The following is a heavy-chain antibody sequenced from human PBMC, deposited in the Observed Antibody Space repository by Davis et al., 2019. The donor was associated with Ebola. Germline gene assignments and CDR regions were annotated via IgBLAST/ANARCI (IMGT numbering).Heavy chain of an antibody. Sequence: GESLKISCAASGFTVSSNYMSWVRQAPGQGLEWVSYISSSSSYTNYADSVKGRFTISRDNAKNSLYLQMNSLRAEDTAVYYCARDPKGTYFDYWGQGTLVTVSS. CDR2: ISSSSSYT. V-gene: IGHV3-11*06. CDR3: ARDPKGTYFDY. CDR1: GFTVSSNY. J-gene: IGHJ4*02.